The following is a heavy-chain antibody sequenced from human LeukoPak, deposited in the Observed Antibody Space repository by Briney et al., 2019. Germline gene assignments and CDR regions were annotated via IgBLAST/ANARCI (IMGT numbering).Heavy chain of an antibody. J-gene: IGHJ4*02. CDR1: GFTFSNAW. V-gene: IGHV3-15*01. D-gene: IGHD3-22*01. CDR2: IKSKTDGGTT. Sequence: GGSLRLSCAASGFTFSNAWMSWVRQAPGKGLEWVGRIKSKTDGGTTEYAAPVKGRFTISRDDSKNTLYLQMNSLKTEDTAVYYCTTDSYYYSSGYYYASGSYWGQGTLVTVSS. CDR3: TTDSYYYSSGYYYASGSY.